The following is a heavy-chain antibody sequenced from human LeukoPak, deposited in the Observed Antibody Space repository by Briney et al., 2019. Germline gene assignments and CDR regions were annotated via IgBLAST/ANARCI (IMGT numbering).Heavy chain of an antibody. CDR1: GYTFATFW. CDR2: IYSGDSDT. D-gene: IGHD6-19*01. Sequence: GESLKISCKGSGYTFATFWIAWVRQMPGKGLEWMGIIYSGDSDTRYSPSFQGQVTISADKSISTAYLQWSSLKASDTAMYYCASRVAGDDALDIRGQGTMVTVSS. J-gene: IGHJ3*02. V-gene: IGHV5-51*01. CDR3: ASRVAGDDALDI.